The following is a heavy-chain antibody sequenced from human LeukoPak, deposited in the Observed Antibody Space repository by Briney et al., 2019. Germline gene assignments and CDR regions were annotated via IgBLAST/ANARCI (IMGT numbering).Heavy chain of an antibody. CDR3: ARAGSSSTSSGFDY. CDR1: GGSISSYY. CDR2: IYYSGST. V-gene: IGHV4-59*01. Sequence: SETLSLTCTVSGGSISSYYWSWIRQPPGKGLEWIGYIYYSGSTNYNPSLKSRVTISVDTSKNQFSLKLSSVTAADTAVYYCARAGSSSTSSGFDYWGQGTLVTVPS. J-gene: IGHJ4*02. D-gene: IGHD2-2*01.